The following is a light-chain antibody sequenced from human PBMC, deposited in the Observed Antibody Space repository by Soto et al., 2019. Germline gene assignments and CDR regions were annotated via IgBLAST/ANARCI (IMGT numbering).Light chain of an antibody. J-gene: IGKJ2*01. CDR3: MQALQTPRP. V-gene: IGKV2-28*01. CDR2: LGS. Sequence: DIVMTQSPLSLPVTPGEPASISCRSSQSLLHSNGYNYLDWYPQKPGQSPQLLIYLGSNRAYGVSDRFSGSGSGTDFTLKISRVEAEDVGVSYCMQALQTPRPFGQGTKLEIK. CDR1: QSLLHSNGYNY.